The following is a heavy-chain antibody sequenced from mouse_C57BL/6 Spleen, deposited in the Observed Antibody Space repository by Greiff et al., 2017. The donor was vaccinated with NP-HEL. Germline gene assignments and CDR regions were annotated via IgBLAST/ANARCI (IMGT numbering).Heavy chain of an antibody. V-gene: IGHV1-39*01. J-gene: IGHJ1*03. D-gene: IGHD1-1*01. CDR1: GYSFTDYN. CDR3: ARDVVLSSSSYWYFDV. CDR2: INPNYGTT. Sequence: EVQGVESGPELVKPGASVKISCKASGYSFTDYNMNWVKQSNGKSLEWIGVINPNYGTTSYNQKFKGKATLTVDQSSSTAYMQLNSLTSEDSAVYYCARDVVLSSSSYWYFDVWGTGTTVTVSS.